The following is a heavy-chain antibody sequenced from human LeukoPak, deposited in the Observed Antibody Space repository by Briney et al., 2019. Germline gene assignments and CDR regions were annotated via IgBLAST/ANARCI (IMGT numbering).Heavy chain of an antibody. Sequence: PGGSLRLSCAASGFTFSSYSMNWVRQAPGKGLEWVSSISSSSSYIYYSDSVKGRFTISRDNAKNSLYLEINSLRAEDTAVYYCAREAVSSTYCGGDCSFEWGQGTLVTVPS. CDR2: ISSSSSYI. D-gene: IGHD2-21*02. J-gene: IGHJ4*02. CDR3: AREAVSSTYCGGDCSFE. CDR1: GFTFSSYS. V-gene: IGHV3-21*01.